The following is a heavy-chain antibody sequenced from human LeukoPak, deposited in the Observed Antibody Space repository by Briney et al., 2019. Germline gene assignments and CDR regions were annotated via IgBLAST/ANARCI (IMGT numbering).Heavy chain of an antibody. J-gene: IGHJ4*02. Sequence: GGSLRLSCVVSGSTFEDYAMHWVRQVPGKGLEWVSLISGDASGTYYADSVKGRFTISRDNSKNSLYLQMNSLRSEDAALYYCVKGDDYGDYWGQGTLVTVSS. CDR2: ISGDASGT. V-gene: IGHV3-43*02. CDR1: GSTFEDYA. CDR3: VKGDDYGDY.